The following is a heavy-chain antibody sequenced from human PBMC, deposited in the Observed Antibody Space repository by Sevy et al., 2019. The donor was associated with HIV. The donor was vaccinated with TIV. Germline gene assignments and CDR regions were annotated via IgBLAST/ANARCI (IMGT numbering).Heavy chain of an antibody. Sequence: GGSLRLSCTASGFTFGDHAMTWVRQTPGKGLEWVGFIRSKAYGGTTEYAASVKGRITISRDDSESIAYLQMNSLKTEDTAVYYCARSLMVGARYYFDYWDQGALVTVSS. CDR3: ARSLMVGARYYFDY. CDR2: IRSKAYGGTT. V-gene: IGHV3-49*04. J-gene: IGHJ4*02. D-gene: IGHD2-8*01. CDR1: GFTFGDHA.